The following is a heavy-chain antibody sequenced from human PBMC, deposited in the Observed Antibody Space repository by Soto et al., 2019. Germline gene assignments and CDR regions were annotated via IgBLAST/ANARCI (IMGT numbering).Heavy chain of an antibody. CDR2: ISSSSSYI. D-gene: IGHD3-3*01. CDR3: ARDLYYDFWSGYSDGGMDV. Sequence: GGSLRLSCAASGFTFSSYSMNWVRQAPGKGLEWVSSISSSSSYIYYADSVKGRFTISRDNAKNSLYLQMNSLRAEDTAVYYCARDLYYDFWSGYSDGGMDVWGQGTTVTVSS. J-gene: IGHJ6*02. V-gene: IGHV3-21*01. CDR1: GFTFSSYS.